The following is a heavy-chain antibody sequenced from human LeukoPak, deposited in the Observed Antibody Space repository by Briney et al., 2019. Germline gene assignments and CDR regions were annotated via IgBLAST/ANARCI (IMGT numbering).Heavy chain of an antibody. V-gene: IGHV3-33*01. J-gene: IGHJ6*02. D-gene: IGHD1-14*01. CDR2: IWYDGSNK. CDR3: ARESNPERTGYYYYGMDV. CDR1: GFTLSSNG. Sequence: GGSLRLSCAASGFTLSSNGMHWVRQAPGKGLGGGAVIWYDGSNKYYADSVKGRFTISRDNSKSTLYLQMNSLRAEDTAVYYCARESNPERTGYYYYGMDVWGQGTTVTVSS.